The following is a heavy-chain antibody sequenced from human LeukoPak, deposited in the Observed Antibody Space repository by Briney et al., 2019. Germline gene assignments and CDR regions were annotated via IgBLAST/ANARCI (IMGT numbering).Heavy chain of an antibody. V-gene: IGHV3-48*01. CDR3: GKGVIAGSTAYYYYYYGMDV. CDR2: ISSSTNRIM. D-gene: IGHD3-16*02. J-gene: IGHJ6*02. CDR1: GLMFNRYS. Sequence: GGPLRLPCEASGLMFNRYSMNWPRQAPGKGLEWVSYISSSTNRIMYYADSVKDRFTISRDNSKNTLYLQMNSLRAEDTAVYYCGKGVIAGSTAYYYYYYGMDVWGQGTTVTVSS.